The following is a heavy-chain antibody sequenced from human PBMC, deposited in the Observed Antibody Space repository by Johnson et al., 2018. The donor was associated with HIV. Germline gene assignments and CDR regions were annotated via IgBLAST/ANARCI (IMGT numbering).Heavy chain of an antibody. D-gene: IGHD1-26*01. J-gene: IGHJ3*02. V-gene: IGHV3-7*01. Sequence: VQLVESGGGLVQPGGSLRLSCAASGFTFSSYWMSWVRQAPGKGREWVDNIKQDGSETYYVDSVKGRFTISRDNAKNSLYLQMNSLRAEDTAVYYCAREGIVGATDDAFDIWGQGTMVTVSS. CDR2: IKQDGSET. CDR1: GFTFSSYW. CDR3: AREGIVGATDDAFDI.